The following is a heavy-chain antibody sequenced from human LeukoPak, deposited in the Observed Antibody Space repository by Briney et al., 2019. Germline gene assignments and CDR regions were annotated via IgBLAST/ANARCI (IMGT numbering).Heavy chain of an antibody. D-gene: IGHD3-10*01. CDR1: GFTFSSYA. J-gene: IGHJ4*02. CDR3: AKVAKYYYGSETYYFFEH. CDR2: ISGSGGKT. V-gene: IGHV3-23*01. Sequence: GGSLRLSCAGSGFTFSSYAMSWVRQAPGKGLEWVSAISGSGGKTYYADSVKGRFTISRDNAKNSLYLQMNSLRVEDTAVYYCAKVAKYYYGSETYYFFEHWGQGTPVTASS.